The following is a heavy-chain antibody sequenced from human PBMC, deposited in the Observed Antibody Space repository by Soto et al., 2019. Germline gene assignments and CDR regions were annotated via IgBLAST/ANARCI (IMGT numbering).Heavy chain of an antibody. D-gene: IGHD3-22*01. J-gene: IGHJ6*02. Sequence: PGGSLRLSCAASGFTFSSYWMHWVRQAPGKGLVWVSRINSDGSSTSYADSVKGRFTISRDNAKNTLYLQMNSLRAEDTAVYYCARDLYYYDSSGYPRGMRYYYYCMDVWGQGTTVTGSS. CDR2: INSDGSST. CDR1: GFTFSSYW. CDR3: ARDLYYYDSSGYPRGMRYYYYCMDV. V-gene: IGHV3-74*01.